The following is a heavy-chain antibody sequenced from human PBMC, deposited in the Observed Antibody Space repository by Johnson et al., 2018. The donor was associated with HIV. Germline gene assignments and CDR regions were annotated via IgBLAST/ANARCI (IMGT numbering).Heavy chain of an antibody. CDR2: ISYDGSNK. V-gene: IGHV3-30*04. Sequence: QEQLVESGGGVVQPGRSLRLSCAASGFTFSSYAMHWVRQAPGKGLEWVAVISYDGSNKYYADSVKGRFTISRDNSKNTLYLQMNSLRAEDTAVYYCAKVNRMEQWLAGGGAFDIWGQGTMVTVSS. J-gene: IGHJ3*02. CDR3: AKVNRMEQWLAGGGAFDI. CDR1: GFTFSSYA. D-gene: IGHD6-19*01.